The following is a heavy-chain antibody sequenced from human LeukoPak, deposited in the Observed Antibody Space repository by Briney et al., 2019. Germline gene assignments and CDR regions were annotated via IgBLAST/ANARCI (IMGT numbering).Heavy chain of an antibody. Sequence: SETLSLTCAVSGGSISSSGYSWSWIRQPPGKGLEWIGYIYHGGSTHYNPSLKSRVTMSVDRSKNQFSLKLSSVTAADTAVYYCARDDFWSGTPYYYYMDVWGKGTTVTVSS. V-gene: IGHV4-30-2*01. CDR2: IYHGGST. J-gene: IGHJ6*03. CDR1: GGSISSSGYS. CDR3: ARDDFWSGTPYYYYMDV. D-gene: IGHD3-3*01.